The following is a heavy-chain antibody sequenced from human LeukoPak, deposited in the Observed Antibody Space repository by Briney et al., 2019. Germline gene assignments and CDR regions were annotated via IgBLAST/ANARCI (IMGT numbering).Heavy chain of an antibody. J-gene: IGHJ4*02. D-gene: IGHD3-22*01. V-gene: IGHV3-7*01. Sequence: PGGSLRLSCAASGFTFSSYWMSWVRQAPGKGLEWVANIKQDGSEKYYVDSVKGRFTISRDNAKNSLYLQMNSLRAEDAAVYYCAREVRMIVPRFDYWGQGTLVTVSS. CDR1: GFTFSSYW. CDR3: AREVRMIVPRFDY. CDR2: IKQDGSEK.